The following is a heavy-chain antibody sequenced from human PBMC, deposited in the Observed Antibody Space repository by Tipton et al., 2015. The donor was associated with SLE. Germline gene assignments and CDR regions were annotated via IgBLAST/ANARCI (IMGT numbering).Heavy chain of an antibody. CDR1: GFTFDDYA. V-gene: IGHV3-48*03. CDR3: ARVSSGWYIFDY. Sequence: SLRLSCAASGFTFDDYAMHWVRQAPGKGLEWVSYISSSGSTIYYADSVKGRFTISRDNAKNSLYLQMNSLRAEDTAVYYCARVSSGWYIFDYWGQGTLVTVSS. J-gene: IGHJ4*02. D-gene: IGHD6-19*01. CDR2: ISSSGSTI.